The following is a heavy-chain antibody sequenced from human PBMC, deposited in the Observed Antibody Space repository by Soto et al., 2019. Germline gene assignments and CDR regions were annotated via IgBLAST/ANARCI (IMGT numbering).Heavy chain of an antibody. D-gene: IGHD1-26*01. CDR3: ARASVGATILYNWFDP. Sequence: SETLSLTCTVSGGSISSGGYYWSWIRQHPGKGLEWIGYIYYSGSTYYNPSLKSRVTISVDTSKNQFSLKLSSVTAADTAVYYCARASVGATILYNWFDPWGQGNLVTISS. CDR2: IYYSGST. J-gene: IGHJ5*02. CDR1: GGSISSGGYY. V-gene: IGHV4-31*03.